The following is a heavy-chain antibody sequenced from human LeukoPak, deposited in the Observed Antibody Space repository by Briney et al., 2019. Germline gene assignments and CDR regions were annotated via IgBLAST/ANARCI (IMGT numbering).Heavy chain of an antibody. CDR3: ARGSSWYYFDY. CDR2: IYSGGST. Sequence: GGSLRLSCAPSGFTESSNYMSWVREAPGKALEGVSVIYSGGSTYYADSVKGRFTISRDNSKNTLYLQMNSLRAEDTAVYYCARGSSWYYFDYWGQGTLVTVSS. J-gene: IGHJ4*02. CDR1: GFTESSNY. D-gene: IGHD6-13*01. V-gene: IGHV3-53*01.